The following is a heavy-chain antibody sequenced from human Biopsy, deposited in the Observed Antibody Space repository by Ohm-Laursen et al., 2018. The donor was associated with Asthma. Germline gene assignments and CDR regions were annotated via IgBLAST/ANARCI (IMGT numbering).Heavy chain of an antibody. D-gene: IGHD3-3*02. CDR2: IKHDGIEK. Sequence: SLRLSCTAFGFTFGDYWMSWVRQVPGKGLEWVANIKHDGIEKNHVDSLKGRFTISRDNAKNSLYLQMNSLRAEDTAVYYCARTFHFWSPYHAEHYQLWGQGTLVTVSS. CDR3: ARTFHFWSPYHAEHYQL. J-gene: IGHJ1*01. V-gene: IGHV3-7*01. CDR1: GFTFGDYW.